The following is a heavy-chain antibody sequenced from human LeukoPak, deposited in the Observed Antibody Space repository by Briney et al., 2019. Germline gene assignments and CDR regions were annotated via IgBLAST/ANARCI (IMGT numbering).Heavy chain of an antibody. CDR3: ARDHPWIQLSNWFDP. V-gene: IGHV1-18*01. J-gene: IGHJ5*02. CDR2: ISAYNGNT. CDR1: GFTFTSYD. Sequence: GASVKVSCKASGFTFTSYDINWVRQASGQGLEWMGWISAYNGNTNYAQKLQGRVTMTTDTSTSTAYMELRSLRSDDTAVYYCARDHPWIQLSNWFDPWGQGTLVTVSS. D-gene: IGHD5-18*01.